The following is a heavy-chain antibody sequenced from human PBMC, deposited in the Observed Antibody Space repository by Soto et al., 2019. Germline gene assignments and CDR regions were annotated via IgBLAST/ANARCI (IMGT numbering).Heavy chain of an antibody. CDR1: GFTFSSYG. Sequence: QVQLVESGGGVVQPGRSLRLSCAASGFTFSSYGMHWVRQAPGKGLEWVAVIWYDGSNKYYADSVKGRFTISRDNSKNALYLQVSSQRAEDAAVYYCARHTGAGVRGVTPTRYYYCCMDVWGQGTTVTVSS. J-gene: IGHJ6*02. V-gene: IGHV3-33*01. CDR2: IWYDGSNK. D-gene: IGHD3-10*01. CDR3: ARHTGAGVRGVTPTRYYYCCMDV.